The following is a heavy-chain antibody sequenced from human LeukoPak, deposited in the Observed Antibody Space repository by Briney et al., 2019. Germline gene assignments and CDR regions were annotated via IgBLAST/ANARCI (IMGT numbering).Heavy chain of an antibody. V-gene: IGHV3-11*03. J-gene: IGHJ4*02. CDR1: GFTLSDYY. CDR3: ARLSSTWELF. Sequence: GGSLRLSCAASGFTLSDYYMSWIRQAPGKGLEWISYITGSGYYTDSADSVKGRFTISRDNARNSLYLQMTSLRAEDTAVYYCARLSSTWELFWGQGTLVTVSS. D-gene: IGHD1-26*01. CDR2: ITGSGYYT.